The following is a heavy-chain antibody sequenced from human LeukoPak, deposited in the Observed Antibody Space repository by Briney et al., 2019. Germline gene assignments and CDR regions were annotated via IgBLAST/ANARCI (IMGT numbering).Heavy chain of an antibody. J-gene: IGHJ4*02. CDR3: ARVPGGVAATVVYFDY. CDR2: ISRDGSNK. Sequence: GGSLRLSCAASGFIFSSYGMHWVRQAPGKGLEWVAVISRDGSNKYYADSVKGRFTISRDNSKNMLYLQMNSLRAEDTAVYYCARVPGGVAATVVYFDYWGLGTLVTVSS. V-gene: IGHV3-30*03. CDR1: GFIFSSYG. D-gene: IGHD6-13*01.